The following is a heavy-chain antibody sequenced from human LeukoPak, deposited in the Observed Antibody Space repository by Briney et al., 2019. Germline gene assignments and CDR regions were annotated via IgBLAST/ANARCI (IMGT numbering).Heavy chain of an antibody. Sequence: GGSLRLSWAASGXTFSSYEMNWVRQAPGKGLKWVANVKEDGSEKYYVDSVKGRFTISRDNAKKSLYLQMNSLRAEDTAVYYCAREDRYSRGPTEDYWGQGTLVTVSS. CDR1: GXTFSSYE. D-gene: IGHD6-19*01. CDR3: AREDRYSRGPTEDY. CDR2: VKEDGSEK. J-gene: IGHJ4*02. V-gene: IGHV3-7*04.